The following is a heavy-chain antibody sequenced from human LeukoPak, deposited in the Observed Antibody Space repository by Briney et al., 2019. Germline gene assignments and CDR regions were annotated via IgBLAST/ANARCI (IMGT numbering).Heavy chain of an antibody. V-gene: IGHV3-23*01. CDR2: IRGSGGST. J-gene: IGHJ6*03. D-gene: IGHD3-10*01. CDR1: GFTFSSYG. CDR3: AREGSGSYYNFYYFYMDV. Sequence: GGSLRLSCVASGFTFSSYGMSWVRQAPGKGLEWVSAIRGSGGSTYYADSVKGRFTISRDNPKNTLYLQMSSQRAEDTAVYYCAREGSGSYYNFYYFYMDVWGKGTTVTISS.